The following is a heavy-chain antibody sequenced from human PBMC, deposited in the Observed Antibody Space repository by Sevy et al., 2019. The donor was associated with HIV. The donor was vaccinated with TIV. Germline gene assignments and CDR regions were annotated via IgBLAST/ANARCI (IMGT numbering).Heavy chain of an antibody. CDR3: AKHRDDSSGFGIDV. D-gene: IGHD5-12*01. CDR1: GFTFSRYW. V-gene: IGHV3-7*01. J-gene: IGHJ6*02. CDR2: IKQDGSEK. Sequence: GGSLRLSCAASGFTFSRYWMTWVRQAPGKGLEWVANIKQDGSEKYFVDSVKGRFIISRDNAKKSLFLQMNSLRAEDTAGYYCAKHRDDSSGFGIDVWGQGTTVTVSS.